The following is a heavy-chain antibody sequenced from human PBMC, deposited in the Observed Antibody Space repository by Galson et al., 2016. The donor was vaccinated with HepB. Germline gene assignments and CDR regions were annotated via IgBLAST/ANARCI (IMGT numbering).Heavy chain of an antibody. V-gene: IGHV3-9*01. CDR2: ISWNSGTI. J-gene: IGHJ4*02. CDR1: GFTFDDYA. D-gene: IGHD3-10*01. Sequence: SLRLSCAASGFTFDDYAMHWVRQAPGQGLEWVSGISWNSGTISYADSVKGRVTITRDEAKNSLYLQMNSLRAEDTALYYCAKGMVRGVNSCPASFDYWGQGTLVTVSS. CDR3: AKGMVRGVNSCPASFDY.